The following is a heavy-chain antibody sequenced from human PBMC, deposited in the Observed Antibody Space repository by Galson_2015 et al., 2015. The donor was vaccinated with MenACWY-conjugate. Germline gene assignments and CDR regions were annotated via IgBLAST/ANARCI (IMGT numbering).Heavy chain of an antibody. CDR2: SSGSGGVT. Sequence: SLRLSCAASGFIFNKYAMTWIRQAPGKGLEWVSASSGSGGVTYHADSVKGRFTISRDNSKNTLYLQMNSLKAEDTAIYYCAKGPLYDSSGSDSDHFDYWGQGTLVTVSS. V-gene: IGHV3-23*01. J-gene: IGHJ4*02. D-gene: IGHD3-22*01. CDR3: AKGPLYDSSGSDSDHFDY. CDR1: GFIFNKYA.